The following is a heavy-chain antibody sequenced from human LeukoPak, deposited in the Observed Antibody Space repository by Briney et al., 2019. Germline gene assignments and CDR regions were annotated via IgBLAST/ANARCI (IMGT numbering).Heavy chain of an antibody. D-gene: IGHD4/OR15-4a*01. CDR2: IYYDGST. J-gene: IGHJ4*02. V-gene: IGHV4-39*02. Sequence: SETLSLTCTVSGGSIRGNGYYWGWIRQAPGKGLEWIGSIYYDGSTYYNPSLKSRVTISVDTPMNYFSLKLSSVTAADTAVYYCASSVWWPYYFDYWGQGTLVTVSS. CDR3: ASSVWWPYYFDY. CDR1: GGSIRGNGYY.